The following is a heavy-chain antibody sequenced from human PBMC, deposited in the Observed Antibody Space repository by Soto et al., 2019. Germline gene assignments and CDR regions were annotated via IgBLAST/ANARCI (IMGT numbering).Heavy chain of an antibody. J-gene: IGHJ3*02. CDR2: IYYSGNT. V-gene: IGHV4-39*01. CDR1: GFTFSTHGIN. CDR3: ARNVVVPAPAAFDI. Sequence: GSLRLSCTAYGFTFSTHGINWVRQAPGKGLEWIGSIYYSGNTYYNPSLKSRVTISVDTSKNQFSLKLSSVTAADTAVYYCARNVVVPAPAAFDIWGQGTMVTVSS. D-gene: IGHD2-2*01.